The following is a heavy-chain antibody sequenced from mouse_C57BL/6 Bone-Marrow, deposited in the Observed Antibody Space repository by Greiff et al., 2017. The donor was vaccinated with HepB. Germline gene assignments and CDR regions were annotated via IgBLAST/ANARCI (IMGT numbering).Heavy chain of an antibody. Sequence: VQLQESGAELARPGASVKLSCKASGYTFTSYGISWVKQRTGQGLEWIGEIYPRSGNTYYNEKFKGKATLTAEKSSSTAYMELRSLTSEDSAVYFCARDIVFAYWGQGTLVTVSA. CDR1: GYTFTSYG. V-gene: IGHV1-81*01. J-gene: IGHJ3*01. CDR3: ARDIVFAY. CDR2: IYPRSGNT.